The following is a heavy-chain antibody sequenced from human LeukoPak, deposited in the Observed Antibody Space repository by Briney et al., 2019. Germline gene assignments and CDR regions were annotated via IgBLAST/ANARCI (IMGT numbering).Heavy chain of an antibody. D-gene: IGHD2-15*01. Sequence: ASVKVSCKASGYTLTSYYMHWVRQAPGQGLEWMGTIYPSGDSTSYAQKFQGRVTMARDMSTSTVNMELSSLRSEDTAIYYCAREPPSSSYFDYWGQGTLVTVSS. CDR2: IYPSGDST. CDR3: AREPPSSSYFDY. J-gene: IGHJ4*02. V-gene: IGHV1-46*01. CDR1: GYTLTSYY.